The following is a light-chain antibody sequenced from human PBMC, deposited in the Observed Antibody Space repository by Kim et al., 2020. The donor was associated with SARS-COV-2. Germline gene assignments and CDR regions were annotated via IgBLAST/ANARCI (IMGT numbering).Light chain of an antibody. Sequence: DIQMTQSPSSLSASVGDRITITCRASQGISSWLAWYQQKPEKAPKCLIYAASSLQSGVPSRFSGSGSGTDFTLTISNLQPEDFATYYCQQYDSYPRTFGQGTKVNIK. V-gene: IGKV1D-16*01. CDR2: AAS. CDR3: QQYDSYPRT. CDR1: QGISSW. J-gene: IGKJ1*01.